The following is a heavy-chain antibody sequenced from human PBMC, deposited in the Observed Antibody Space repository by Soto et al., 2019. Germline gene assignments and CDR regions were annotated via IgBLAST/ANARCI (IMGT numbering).Heavy chain of an antibody. J-gene: IGHJ6*02. V-gene: IGHV4-59*01. CDR1: GGSISSYY. CDR3: ARGSHYDFWSGYKIYYYYGMDV. CDR2: IYYSGST. Sequence: PSETLSLTCTVSGGSISSYYWSWIRQPPGKGLEWIGYIYYSGSTNYNPSLKSRVTISVDTSKNQFSLKLSSVTAADTAVYYCARGSHYDFWSGYKIYYYYGMDVWGQGTTVTGLL. D-gene: IGHD3-3*01.